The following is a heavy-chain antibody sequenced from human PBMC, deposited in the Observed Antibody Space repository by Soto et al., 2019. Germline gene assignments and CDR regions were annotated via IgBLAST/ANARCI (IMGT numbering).Heavy chain of an antibody. D-gene: IGHD1-26*01. CDR3: RREEYDY. CDR1: GFTFNTYT. V-gene: IGHV3-21*01. CDR2: ISRTSDYI. J-gene: IGHJ4*02. Sequence: EVQLVESGGGLVTPGGSLRLSCAASGFTFNTYTMSWVRQAPGRGLEWVASISRTSDYIFYVDSVKGRFTISRDNAQNSLYLQMSSLRAEDTAVYYCRREEYDYWGQGTLVTVSS.